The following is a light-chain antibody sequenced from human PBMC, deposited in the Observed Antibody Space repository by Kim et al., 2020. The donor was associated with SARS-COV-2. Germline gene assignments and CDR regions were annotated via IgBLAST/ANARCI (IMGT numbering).Light chain of an antibody. J-gene: IGLJ2*01. CDR2: GKN. V-gene: IGLV3-19*01. Sequence: SSELTQDPVVSVALGQTVRITCQGDSLRSYYATWYQQKPGQAPLLVIYGKNNRPSGIPDRFSGSSSGSTASLTITGAQAEDEADYYCNSRDNSYNHVLFGGGTQLTVL. CDR1: SLRSYY. CDR3: NSRDNSYNHVL.